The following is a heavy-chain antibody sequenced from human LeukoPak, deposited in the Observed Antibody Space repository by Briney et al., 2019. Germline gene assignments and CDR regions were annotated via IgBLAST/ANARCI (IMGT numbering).Heavy chain of an antibody. J-gene: IGHJ5*02. Sequence: GGSLRLSCAASGFTFSSYSMNWVRQAPGKRLEWVSYISSSSSTIYYADSVKGRFTISRDNAKNSLYLQMNSLRAEDTAVYYCARDFYGSGGNWFDPWGQGTLVTVSS. CDR2: ISSSSSTI. CDR3: ARDFYGSGGNWFDP. V-gene: IGHV3-48*01. CDR1: GFTFSSYS. D-gene: IGHD3-10*01.